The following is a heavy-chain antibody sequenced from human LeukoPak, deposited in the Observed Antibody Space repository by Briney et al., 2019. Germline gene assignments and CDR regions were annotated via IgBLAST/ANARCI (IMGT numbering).Heavy chain of an antibody. CDR3: ARGGGIQSCGGKTCFRGFVY. CDR1: GYGFIDYY. V-gene: IGHV1-2*02. CDR2: INPNSGDN. D-gene: IGHD2-21*01. Sequence: ASVKVSCKTSGYGFIDYYMHWVRQAPGQGLEYMGWINPNSGDNSCAQKFQGRVSMTRDTSITTLCMELTSLRSDDTAVYFCARGGGIQSCGGKTCFRGFVYWGQGTLVTVSS. J-gene: IGHJ4*02.